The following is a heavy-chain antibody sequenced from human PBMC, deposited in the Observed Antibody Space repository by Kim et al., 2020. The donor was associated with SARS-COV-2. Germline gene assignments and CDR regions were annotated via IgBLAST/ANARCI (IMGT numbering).Heavy chain of an antibody. CDR2: IQHDGGRT. J-gene: IGHJ4*02. Sequence: GGSLRLSCAASGFSFNFYWIHWVRQAPGKGLVWVSGIQHDGGRTTSAYSVGGRFTISRDNAKNTVFLEMSSLRAEDTAVYYCMRDYDFWGQGTLVTVSS. CDR3: MRDYDF. V-gene: IGHV3-74*01. CDR1: GFSFNFYW.